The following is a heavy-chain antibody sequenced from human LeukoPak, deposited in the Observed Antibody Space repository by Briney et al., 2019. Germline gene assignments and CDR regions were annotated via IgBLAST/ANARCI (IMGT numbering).Heavy chain of an antibody. D-gene: IGHD3-22*01. CDR3: ARHYYDSNGYYYLDY. CDR2: IYPGDSDT. V-gene: IGHV5-51*01. CDR1: GYKFTSYW. Sequence: GESLKISCKGSGYKFTSYWIGWVRQMPGKGLEWVGIIYPGDSDTTYSPSFQGQVTISADKSISTAYLKWSSLKTSDTAMYYCARHYYDSNGYYYLDYWGQGALVTVSS. J-gene: IGHJ4*02.